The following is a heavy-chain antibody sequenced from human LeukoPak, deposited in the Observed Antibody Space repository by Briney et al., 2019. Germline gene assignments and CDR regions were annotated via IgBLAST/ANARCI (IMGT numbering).Heavy chain of an antibody. CDR3: ARDIAAADYYYYYGMDV. CDR1: GFTFSSYA. CDR2: ISYDGSNK. J-gene: IGHJ6*02. D-gene: IGHD6-13*01. Sequence: GGSPRLSCAASGFTFSSYAMSWVRQAPGKGLEWVAVISYDGSNKYYADSVKGRFTISRDNSKNTLYLQMNSLRAEDTAVYYCARDIAAADYYYYYGMDVWGQGTTVTVSS. V-gene: IGHV3-30-3*01.